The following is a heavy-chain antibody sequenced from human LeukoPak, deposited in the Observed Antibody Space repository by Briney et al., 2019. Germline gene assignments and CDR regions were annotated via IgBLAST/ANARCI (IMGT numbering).Heavy chain of an antibody. CDR1: GFTFSSYS. V-gene: IGHV3-21*01. CDR3: ARGSYDFWSGIHAFDI. CDR2: ISSSSSYI. D-gene: IGHD3-3*01. J-gene: IGHJ3*02. Sequence: PEGSLRLSCAASGFTFSSYSMNWVRQAPGKGLEWVSSISSSSSYIYYADSVKGRFTISRDNAKNSLYLQMNSLRAEDTAVYYCARGSYDFWSGIHAFDIWGQGTMVTVSS.